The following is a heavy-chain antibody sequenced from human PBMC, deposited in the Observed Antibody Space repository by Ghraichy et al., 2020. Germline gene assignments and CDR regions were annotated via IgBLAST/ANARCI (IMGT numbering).Heavy chain of an antibody. CDR3: ARVMWWERSPYFDL. CDR2: IYTSGST. J-gene: IGHJ2*01. Sequence: SETLSLTCTVSGGSISSYYWSWIRQPAGKGLEWIGRIYTSGSTNYNPSLKSRVTMSVDTSKNQFSLKLSSVTAADTAVYYCARVMWWERSPYFDLWGRGTLVTVSS. CDR1: GGSISSYY. D-gene: IGHD2-15*01. V-gene: IGHV4-4*07.